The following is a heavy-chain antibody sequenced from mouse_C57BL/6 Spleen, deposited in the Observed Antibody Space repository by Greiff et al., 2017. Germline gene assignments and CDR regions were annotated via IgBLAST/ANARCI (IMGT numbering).Heavy chain of an antibody. CDR3: ARREANWDPFAY. D-gene: IGHD4-1*01. Sequence: VKLQQSGPELVKPGASVKISCKASGYAFSSSWMNWVKQRPGKGLEWIGRIYPGDGDTNYNGKFKGKATLTADKSSSTAYMQLSSLTSEDSAVYFCARREANWDPFAYWGQGTLVTVSA. J-gene: IGHJ3*01. CDR1: GYAFSSSW. V-gene: IGHV1-82*01. CDR2: IYPGDGDT.